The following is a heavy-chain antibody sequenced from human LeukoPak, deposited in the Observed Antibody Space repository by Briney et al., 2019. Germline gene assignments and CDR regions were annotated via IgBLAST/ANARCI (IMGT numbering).Heavy chain of an antibody. V-gene: IGHV3-21*01. Sequence: GGSLRLSCAASGFTFSSYSMNWVRQAPGKGLEWVSSISSSSSYIYYADSVKGRFTISRDNAKNSVYLQVDSLRAEDTAVYYCVRDSTGITYYGSRGFDYWGQGTLVTVSS. CDR3: VRDSTGITYYGSRGFDY. CDR1: GFTFSSYS. CDR2: ISSSSSYI. D-gene: IGHD3-10*01. J-gene: IGHJ4*02.